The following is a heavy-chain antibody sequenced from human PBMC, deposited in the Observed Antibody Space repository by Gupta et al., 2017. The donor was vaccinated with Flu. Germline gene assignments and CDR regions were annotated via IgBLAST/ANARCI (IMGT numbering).Heavy chain of an antibody. V-gene: IGHV3-23*01. CDR1: LNDHA. D-gene: IGHD2-15*01. CDR2: IGGDATQT. J-gene: IGHJ4*02. CDR3: AKEAGGFTGFSLRGYFDS. Sequence: LNDHARTWVGQAPGKGLEWVATIGGDATQTYYADSVAGRFTISRDNYKNTVSLQMNSLRAEDTAVYYCAKEAGGFTGFSLRGYFDSWGQGTLVTVSS.